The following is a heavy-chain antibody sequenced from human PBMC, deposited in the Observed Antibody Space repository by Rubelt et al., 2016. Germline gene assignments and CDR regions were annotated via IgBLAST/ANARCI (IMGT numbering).Heavy chain of an antibody. Sequence: EVQLVESGGGLVQPGGSLRLSCSSSGFTFSSYAMHWVRQAPGKGLEYVSAISSNGGSTYYADSVKGRFTISRDNSKNTVYLQMSSLKDEDTAVYYCVKAFDIWGQGTMVTVSA. V-gene: IGHV3-64D*09. J-gene: IGHJ3*02. CDR1: GFTFSSYA. CDR3: VKAFDI. CDR2: ISSNGGST.